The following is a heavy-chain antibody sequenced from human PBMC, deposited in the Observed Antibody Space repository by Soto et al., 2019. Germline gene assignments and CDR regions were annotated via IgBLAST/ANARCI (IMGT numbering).Heavy chain of an antibody. J-gene: IGHJ4*02. CDR1: GFSFTKYW. CDR3: ARSYSGSYPPPYYFDY. V-gene: IGHV5-51*01. CDR2: IYPGDSDT. Sequence: GESLKISCKGSGFSFTKYWIGWVLQIPWKGLEWMGMIYPGDSDTRYSPSFQGQVIISADKSINTAYLQWSSLQASDTAIYYCARSYSGSYPPPYYFDYWGQGTLVTVSS. D-gene: IGHD1-26*01.